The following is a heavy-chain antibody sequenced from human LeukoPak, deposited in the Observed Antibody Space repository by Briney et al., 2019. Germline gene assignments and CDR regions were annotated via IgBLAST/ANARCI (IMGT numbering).Heavy chain of an antibody. CDR3: ARGGAVSGNRNWFDP. V-gene: IGHV3-74*01. CDR2: IKTDGSTT. CDR1: GFTFSNYW. Sequence: GGSLRLSCAASGFTFSNYWMHWVRQAPGKGLVWVSRIKTDGSTTNYADSVKDRFTISRDNAKNTLYLQMNSLRAEDTAMYYCARGGAVSGNRNWFDPWGQGTLVTVSS. J-gene: IGHJ5*02. D-gene: IGHD6-19*01.